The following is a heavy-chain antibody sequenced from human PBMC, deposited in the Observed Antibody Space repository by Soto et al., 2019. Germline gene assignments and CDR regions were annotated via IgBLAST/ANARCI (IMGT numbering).Heavy chain of an antibody. CDR3: ARDTVDYDFWSGHNYGMDV. J-gene: IGHJ6*02. Sequence: ASVKVSCKASGYTFTSYYMHWVRQAPGQGLEWMGIINPSGGSTSYAQKFQGRVTMTRDTSTSTVYMELSSLRSEDTAVYYCARDTVDYDFWSGHNYGMDVWGPGTTVTVSS. CDR1: GYTFTSYY. D-gene: IGHD3-3*01. CDR2: INPSGGST. V-gene: IGHV1-46*01.